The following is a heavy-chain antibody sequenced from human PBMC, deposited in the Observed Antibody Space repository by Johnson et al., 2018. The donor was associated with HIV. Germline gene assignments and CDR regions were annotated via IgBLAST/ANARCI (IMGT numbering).Heavy chain of an antibody. Sequence: VQLVESGGGLVKTGGSLRLSCAASGFTFTDHYMSWIRQAPGKGLEWVSGISWNSGSIGYADSVKGRFTISRDNAKNSLYLQMNSLRAEDTALYYCAKDKGGSGWYLHAFDIWGQGTMVTVSS. CDR1: GFTFTDHY. D-gene: IGHD6-19*01. CDR3: AKDKGGSGWYLHAFDI. J-gene: IGHJ3*02. CDR2: ISWNSGSI. V-gene: IGHV3-9*01.